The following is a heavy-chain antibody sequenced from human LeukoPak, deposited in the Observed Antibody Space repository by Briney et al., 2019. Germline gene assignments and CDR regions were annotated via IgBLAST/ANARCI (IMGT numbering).Heavy chain of an antibody. V-gene: IGHV3-49*03. CDR3: TRDKEWELLPLDY. D-gene: IGHD1-26*01. Sequence: GGSLRLSCTASGFTFGDYAMSWFRQAPGKGLKCVGFIRSKAYGGTTEYAASVKGRFTISRDDSKSIAYLQMNSLKTEDTAVYYCTRDKEWELLPLDYWGQGTLVTVSS. CDR1: GFTFGDYA. J-gene: IGHJ4*02. CDR2: IRSKAYGGTT.